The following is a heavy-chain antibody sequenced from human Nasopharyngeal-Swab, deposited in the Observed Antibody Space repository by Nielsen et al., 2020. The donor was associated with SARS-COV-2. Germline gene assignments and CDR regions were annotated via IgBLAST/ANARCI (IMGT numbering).Heavy chain of an antibody. CDR3: ARALTPELLWFGELADAFDI. Sequence: LRLSCTVSGGSISSGGYYWSWIRQPAGKGLEWIGRIYTSGSTNYNPSLKSRVTISVDTSKNQFSLKLSSVTAADTAVYYCARALTPELLWFGELADAFDIWGQGTMVTVSS. CDR1: GGSISSGGYY. D-gene: IGHD3-10*01. J-gene: IGHJ3*02. CDR2: IYTSGST. V-gene: IGHV4-61*02.